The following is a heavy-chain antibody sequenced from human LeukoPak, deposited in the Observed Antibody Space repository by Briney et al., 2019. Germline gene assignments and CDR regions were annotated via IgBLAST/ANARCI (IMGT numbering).Heavy chain of an antibody. Sequence: GGSLRLSCAASGFTFSDYYMSWIRQAPGKGLEWVSYISSSGSTIYYADSVKGRFTISRDNAKNSLYLQMNSPRAEDTAVYYCARADGSGWYRYFDYWGQGTLVTVSS. V-gene: IGHV3-11*01. CDR1: GFTFSDYY. CDR3: ARADGSGWYRYFDY. J-gene: IGHJ4*02. CDR2: ISSSGSTI. D-gene: IGHD6-19*01.